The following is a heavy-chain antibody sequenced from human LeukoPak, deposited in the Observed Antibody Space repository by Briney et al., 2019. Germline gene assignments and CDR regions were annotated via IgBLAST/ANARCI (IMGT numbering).Heavy chain of an antibody. CDR3: ARKAGYSSGYYYFDY. J-gene: IGHJ4*02. CDR2: IYYSGST. Sequence: PSETLSLTCTVSGGSLSSYYWSWIRQPPGKGLEWIGYIYYSGSTNYNPSLKSRVTISVDTSKNQFSLKLSSVTAADTAVYYCARKAGYSSGYYYFDYWGQGTLVTVSS. CDR1: GGSLSSYY. D-gene: IGHD6-19*01. V-gene: IGHV4-59*01.